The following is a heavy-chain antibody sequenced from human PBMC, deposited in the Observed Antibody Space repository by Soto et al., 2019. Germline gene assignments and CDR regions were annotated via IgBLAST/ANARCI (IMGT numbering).Heavy chain of an antibody. CDR1: GGSISSSSYY. D-gene: IGHD1-26*01. Sequence: SETLSLTCTVSGGSISSSSYYWGWIRQPPGKGLEWIGSIYYSGSTYYNPSLKCRVTISVDTSKNQFALKLSSVTAADTAVYYCLGSYYPNNWFDPWGQGTLVTVSS. CDR2: IYYSGST. V-gene: IGHV4-39*01. CDR3: LGSYYPNNWFDP. J-gene: IGHJ5*02.